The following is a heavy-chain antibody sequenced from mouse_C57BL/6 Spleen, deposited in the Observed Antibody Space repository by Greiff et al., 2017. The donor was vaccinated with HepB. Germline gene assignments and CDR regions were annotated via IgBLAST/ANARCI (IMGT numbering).Heavy chain of an antibody. V-gene: IGHV1-39*01. D-gene: IGHD1-1*01. Sequence: EVKLVESGPELVKPGASVKISCKASGYSFTDYNMNWVKQSNGKSLEWIGVINPNYGTTSYNQKFKGKATLTVDQSSSTAYMQLNSLTSEDSAVYYCARKGYGSSYVGWFAYWGQGTLVTVSA. CDR3: ARKGYGSSYVGWFAY. J-gene: IGHJ3*01. CDR1: GYSFTDYN. CDR2: INPNYGTT.